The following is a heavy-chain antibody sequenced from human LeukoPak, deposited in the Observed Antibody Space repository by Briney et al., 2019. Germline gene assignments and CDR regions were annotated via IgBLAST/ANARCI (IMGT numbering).Heavy chain of an antibody. CDR1: GIIFSSDA. V-gene: IGHV3-23*01. CDR2: ITKSGDSS. D-gene: IGHD5-12*01. Sequence: PGRSLRLSCAASGIIFSSDAMSWVRQAPGKGLEWVSLITKSGDSSYYADSVKGRFTISRDNSKNTVYLQMNSLRAEDTAIYYCAKGAGYCSSISCTGYSGYDFRFDDWGQGTLVTVSS. CDR3: AKGAGYCSSISCTGYSGYDFRFDD. J-gene: IGHJ4*02.